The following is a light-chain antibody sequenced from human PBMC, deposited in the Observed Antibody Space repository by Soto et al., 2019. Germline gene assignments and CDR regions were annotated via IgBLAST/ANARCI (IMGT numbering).Light chain of an antibody. CDR3: QQGYSTLIT. J-gene: IGKJ3*01. CDR1: ESISNY. Sequence: DIQMTQSPSSLSASVGDRVTITCRASESISNYLNWYQQKPGKAPKLLIYAASSLQSGVPARFRGSGSGTEFTLTITSLQPEDFATYYCQQGYSTLITFGPGTKVDIK. CDR2: AAS. V-gene: IGKV1-39*01.